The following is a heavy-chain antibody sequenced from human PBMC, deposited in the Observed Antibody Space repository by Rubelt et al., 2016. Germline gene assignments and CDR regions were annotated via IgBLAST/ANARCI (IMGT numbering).Heavy chain of an antibody. D-gene: IGHD6-6*01. V-gene: IGHV4-39*07. CDR3: ARDAPIGGSSFLNGMDV. J-gene: IGHJ6*02. Sequence: RVTISVDTSKNQFSLKLSSVTAADTAVYYCARDAPIGGSSFLNGMDVWGQGTTVTVSS.